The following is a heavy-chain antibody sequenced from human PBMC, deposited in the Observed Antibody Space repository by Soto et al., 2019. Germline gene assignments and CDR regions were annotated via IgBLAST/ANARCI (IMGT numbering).Heavy chain of an antibody. CDR3: AKGSWVHHGSEGGNWLDP. CDR1: GVSFSNYA. Sequence: EVQLLESGGGLVQPGGSLRLSCAASGVSFSNYAMNWVRQAPGKGLEWVSGISHSGSSTYYADSVRGRFTISRDNSKXXXXXXXXXXXXXDTAVYYCAKGSWVHHGSEGGNWLDPWGQGTLVTVSS. J-gene: IGHJ5*02. V-gene: IGHV3-23*01. D-gene: IGHD3-10*01. CDR2: ISHSGSST.